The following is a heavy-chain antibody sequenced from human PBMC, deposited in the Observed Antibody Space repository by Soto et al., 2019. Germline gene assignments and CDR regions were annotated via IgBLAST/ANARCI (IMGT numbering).Heavy chain of an antibody. CDR2: IHYSGST. CDR1: GDSISSYY. J-gene: IGHJ4*02. D-gene: IGHD3-22*01. Sequence: PSETLSLTCTVSGDSISSYYWSWIRQPPGKGLEWIGYIHYSGSTNYNPSLKSRVTISVDTSKNQFSLKLSSVAAADTAVYYCARESFYDSGGFHGFDYWGQGTLVTVSS. V-gene: IGHV4-59*01. CDR3: ARESFYDSGGFHGFDY.